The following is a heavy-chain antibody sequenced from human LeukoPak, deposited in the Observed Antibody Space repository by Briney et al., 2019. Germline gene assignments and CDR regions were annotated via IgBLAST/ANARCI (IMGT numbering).Heavy chain of an antibody. V-gene: IGHV1-24*01. CDR2: FDPEDGET. CDR3: ATGRFLEWLLFDY. D-gene: IGHD3-3*01. J-gene: IGHJ4*02. CDR1: GYTLTELS. Sequence: ASVNVSCTVSGYTLTELSMHWVRQAPGKGLEWMGGFDPEDGETIYAQKFQGRVTMTEDTSTDTAYMELSSLRSEDTAVFYCATGRFLEWLLFDYWGQGTLVTVSS.